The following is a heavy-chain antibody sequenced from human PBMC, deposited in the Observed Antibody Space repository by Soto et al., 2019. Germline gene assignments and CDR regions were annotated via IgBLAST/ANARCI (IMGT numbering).Heavy chain of an antibody. V-gene: IGHV1-18*04. CDR1: GYTFTSYG. CDR3: ARDPLYCSGGSCHPLADAFDI. J-gene: IGHJ3*02. CDR2: ISAYNGNT. Sequence: GASVKVSCKASGYTFTSYGISWVRQAPGQGLEWMGWISAYNGNTNYAQKLQGRVTMTTDTSTSTAYMELRSLRSDDTAVYYCARDPLYCSGGSCHPLADAFDIWGQGTMVTVS. D-gene: IGHD2-15*01.